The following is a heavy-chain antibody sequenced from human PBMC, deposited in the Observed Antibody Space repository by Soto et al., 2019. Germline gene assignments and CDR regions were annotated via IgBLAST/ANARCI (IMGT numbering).Heavy chain of an antibody. V-gene: IGHV3-30-3*01. CDR1: GFTFSSYA. J-gene: IGHJ4*02. CDR2: ISYDGSNK. CDR3: ARDLHDLSPSIAVAGTGVY. D-gene: IGHD6-19*01. Sequence: HPGGSLRLSCAASGFTFSSYAMHWVRQAPGKGLEWVAVISYDGSNKYYADSVKGRFTISRDNSKNTLYLQMNSLRAEDTAVYYCARDLHDLSPSIAVAGTGVYWGQGTLVTVSS.